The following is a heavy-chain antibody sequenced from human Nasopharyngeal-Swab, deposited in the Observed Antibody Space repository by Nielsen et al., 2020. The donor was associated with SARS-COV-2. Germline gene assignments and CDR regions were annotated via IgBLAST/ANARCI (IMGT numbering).Heavy chain of an antibody. D-gene: IGHD2-15*01. CDR1: GFTFSSYG. J-gene: IGHJ4*02. CDR2: IYSGGSST. CDR3: AKGLSGYCSGGSCYPDY. V-gene: IGHV3-23*03. Sequence: GGSLRLSCAASGFTFSSYGMSWVRQSPGKGLEWVSSIYSGGSSTYYADSVKGRFTISRDNSKNTLYLQMNSLRAEDTAVYYCAKGLSGYCSGGSCYPDYWGRGTLVTVSS.